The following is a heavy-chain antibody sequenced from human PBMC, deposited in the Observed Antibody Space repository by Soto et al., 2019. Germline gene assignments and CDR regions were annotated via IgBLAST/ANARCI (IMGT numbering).Heavy chain of an antibody. D-gene: IGHD6-19*01. V-gene: IGHV3-30-3*01. CDR1: GFTFSSYA. Sequence: GGSLRLSCAASGFTFSSYAMHWVRQAPGKGLEWVAVISYDGSNKYYADSVKGRFTISRDNSKNTLYLQMNSLRAEDTAVYYCARGEEKQWLENDAFDIWGQGTMVTVSS. CDR3: ARGEEKQWLENDAFDI. CDR2: ISYDGSNK. J-gene: IGHJ3*02.